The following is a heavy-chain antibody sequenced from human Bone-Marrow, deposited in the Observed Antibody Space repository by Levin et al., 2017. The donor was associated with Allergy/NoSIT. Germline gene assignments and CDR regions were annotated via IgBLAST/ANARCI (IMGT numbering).Heavy chain of an antibody. J-gene: IGHJ4*02. D-gene: IGHD5-18*01. CDR2: ISTSSGTR. Sequence: GGSLRLSCAASGFSFTNYSMHWVRQAPGKGLEWISFISTSSGTRYYADSVKGRFTISRDHAKNSVYLQMNSLRAEDTAVYYCARGLFGQSYGWGYLDSWGQRILVTVSS. CDR1: GFSFTNYS. V-gene: IGHV3-48*01. CDR3: ARGLFGQSYGWGYLDS.